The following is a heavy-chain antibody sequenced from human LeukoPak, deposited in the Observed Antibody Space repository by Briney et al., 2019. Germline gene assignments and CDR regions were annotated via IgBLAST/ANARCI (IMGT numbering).Heavy chain of an antibody. Sequence: SQTLSLTCAISGDSVSSNSAAWNWIRQSPSRGLEWLGRTYYRSKWYNDYAVSVKSRVTINPDTSKNQFSLQLNSVTPEDTAIYYCATEVASRIRSWYYFDYWGQGTLVTVSS. J-gene: IGHJ4*02. V-gene: IGHV6-1*01. CDR1: GDSVSSNSAA. CDR3: ATEVASRIRSWYYFDY. CDR2: TYYRSKWYN. D-gene: IGHD6-13*01.